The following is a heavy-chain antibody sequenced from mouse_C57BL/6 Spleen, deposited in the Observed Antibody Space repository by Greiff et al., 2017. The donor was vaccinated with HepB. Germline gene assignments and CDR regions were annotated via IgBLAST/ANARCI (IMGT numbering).Heavy chain of an antibody. CDR1: GYTFTSYW. Sequence: QVQLQQPGAELVKPGASVKLSCKASGYTFTSYWMHWVKQRPGRGLEWIGRIDPNSGGTKYNEKFKSKATLTVDKPSSTAYMRLSSLTSEDSAVYYCARSDSNYGFWFAYWGQGTLVTVSA. D-gene: IGHD2-5*01. CDR3: ARSDSNYGFWFAY. V-gene: IGHV1-72*01. CDR2: IDPNSGGT. J-gene: IGHJ3*01.